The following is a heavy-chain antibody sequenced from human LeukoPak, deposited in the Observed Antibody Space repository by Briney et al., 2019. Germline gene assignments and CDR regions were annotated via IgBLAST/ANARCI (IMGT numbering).Heavy chain of an antibody. D-gene: IGHD3-3*01. CDR3: ARTRGGRITIFGVVRIFDAFDI. CDR2: IYPGDSDT. V-gene: IGHV5-51*01. J-gene: IGHJ3*02. CDR1: GYSFTSYW. Sequence: GESLTISCKGSGYSFTSYWIGWVRQMPGKGLEWMGIIYPGDSDTRYSPSFQGQVTISADKSISTAYLQWSSLKASDTAMYYCARTRGGRITIFGVVRIFDAFDIWGQGTMVTVSS.